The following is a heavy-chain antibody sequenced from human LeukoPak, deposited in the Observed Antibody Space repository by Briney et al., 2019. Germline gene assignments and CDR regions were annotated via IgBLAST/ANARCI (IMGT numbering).Heavy chain of an antibody. CDR3: AAGPGLGYCSGGSCYYFDY. CDR2: IYPGDSDT. CDR1: GYSFTSYW. J-gene: IGHJ4*02. D-gene: IGHD2-15*01. V-gene: IGHV5-51*01. Sequence: GESLKISCKGSGYSFTSYWIGWVRHMPGKGLEWMGIIYPGDSDTRYSPSFQGQVTISADKSISTAYLQWSSPKASDTAMYYCAAGPGLGYCSGGSCYYFDYWGQGTLVTVSS.